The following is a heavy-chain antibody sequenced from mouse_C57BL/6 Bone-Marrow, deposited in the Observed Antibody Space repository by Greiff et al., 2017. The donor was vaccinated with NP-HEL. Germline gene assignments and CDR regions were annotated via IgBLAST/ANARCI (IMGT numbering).Heavy chain of an antibody. J-gene: IGHJ2*01. CDR1: GFTFSSYA. CDR3: TRELGRGFDY. CDR2: ISSGGDYI. Sequence: EVMLVESGEGLVKPGGSLKLSCAASGFTFSSYALSWVRQTPEKRLEWVAYISSGGDYIYYADTVKGRFTISRDTARNTLYLQMSSLKSEDTAMYYCTRELGRGFDYWGQGTTLTVSS. V-gene: IGHV5-9-1*02. D-gene: IGHD4-1*01.